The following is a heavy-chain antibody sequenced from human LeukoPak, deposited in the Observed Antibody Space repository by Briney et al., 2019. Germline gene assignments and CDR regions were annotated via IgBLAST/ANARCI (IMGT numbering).Heavy chain of an antibody. CDR1: GGSISSSSYY. CDR3: ARHNVSPGWLVRDRYYYYYMDV. Sequence: SETLSLTCTVSGGSISSSSYYWGWIRQPPGKGLEWIGSIYYSGSTYYNPSLKSRVTISVDTSKNQFSLKLSSVTAADTAVYYCARHNVSPGWLVRDRYYYYYMDVWGKGTTVTISS. CDR2: IYYSGST. J-gene: IGHJ6*03. V-gene: IGHV4-39*01. D-gene: IGHD6-19*01.